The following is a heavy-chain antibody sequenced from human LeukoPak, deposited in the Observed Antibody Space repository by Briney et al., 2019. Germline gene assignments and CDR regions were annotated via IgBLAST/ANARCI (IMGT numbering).Heavy chain of an antibody. CDR1: GYTFTSYG. Sequence: ASVKVSCKASGYTFTSYGISWVRQAPGQGLEWMGWISAYNGNTNYAQKLQGRVTMTTDTSTSTAYMELRSLRSDDTAVYYCAGDRYNWNALGSPFDYWGQGTLVTVSS. CDR3: AGDRYNWNALGSPFDY. CDR2: ISAYNGNT. J-gene: IGHJ4*02. D-gene: IGHD1-1*01. V-gene: IGHV1-18*04.